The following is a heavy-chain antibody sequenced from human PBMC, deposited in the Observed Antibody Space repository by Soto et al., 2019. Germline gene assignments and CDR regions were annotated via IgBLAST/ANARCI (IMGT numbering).Heavy chain of an antibody. Sequence: QVQLVQSGAEVKKPGASVKVSCKASGYTFTSYGISWVRQAPGQGLEWMGWISAYNGNTNYAQKLQGRVTMTTDTSTSTAYMELRSLRSDDTAVYYCARGGNYDFWSGYTYYYYGMDVWGQGTTVTVSS. CDR1: GYTFTSYG. J-gene: IGHJ6*02. CDR2: ISAYNGNT. CDR3: ARGGNYDFWSGYTYYYYGMDV. V-gene: IGHV1-18*01. D-gene: IGHD3-3*01.